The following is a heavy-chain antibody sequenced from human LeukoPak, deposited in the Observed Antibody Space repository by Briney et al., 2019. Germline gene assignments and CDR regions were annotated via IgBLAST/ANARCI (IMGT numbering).Heavy chain of an antibody. CDR3: ARWSHGTGYRSGASCRHDAFDI. CDR1: GGSISSYY. J-gene: IGHJ3*02. Sequence: KPSETLSLTCTVSGGSISSYYWSWIRRPPGKGLEWIGYIYYSGSTNYNPSLKSRVTISVDTSKNQFSLKLSSVTAADTAVYYCARWSHGTGYRSGASCRHDAFDIWGQGTMVTVSS. D-gene: IGHD2-15*01. V-gene: IGHV4-59*01. CDR2: IYYSGST.